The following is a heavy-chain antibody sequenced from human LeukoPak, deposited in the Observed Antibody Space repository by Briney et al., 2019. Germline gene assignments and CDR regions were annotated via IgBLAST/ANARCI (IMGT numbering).Heavy chain of an antibody. CDR1: GGSINSYY. D-gene: IGHD6-19*01. CDR3: TRLPSSGQTYFDY. CDR2: ISYSGST. J-gene: IGHJ4*02. V-gene: IGHV4-59*08. Sequence: SEALSLTCTVSGGSINSYYWSWIRQPPGKGLEWIGYISYSGSTNYNPSLKSRVTISVDTSKNQFSLKLSSVTAADTAVYYCTRLPSSGQTYFDYWGQGTLVTVSS.